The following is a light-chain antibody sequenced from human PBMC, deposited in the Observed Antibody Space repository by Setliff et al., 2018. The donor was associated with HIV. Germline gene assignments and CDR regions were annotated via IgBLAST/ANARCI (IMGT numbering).Light chain of an antibody. CDR1: GSDVGAYNY. Sequence: QSALAQPASVSGSPGQSITISCTGTGSDVGAYNYVSWYQQHPGRAPQLMIYDVSDRPSGVSNRFSGSKSGNTASLTISGLQADDEADYYCSSYTSSVTLGFGTGTKVTVL. CDR3: SSYTSSVTLG. CDR2: DVS. J-gene: IGLJ1*01. V-gene: IGLV2-14*03.